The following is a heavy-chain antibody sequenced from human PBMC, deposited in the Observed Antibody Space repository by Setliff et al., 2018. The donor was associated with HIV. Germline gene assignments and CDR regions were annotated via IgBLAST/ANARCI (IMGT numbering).Heavy chain of an antibody. CDR1: GASISSQY. CDR3: ARDPPGYGDFNDY. CDR2: VYSSGNT. V-gene: IGHV4-4*07. Sequence: SETLSLTCIFSGASISSQYWSWIRQPAGKGLEWIGRVYSSGNTNYNPSFKSRVTMSVDTSKNQFSLNLNSVTAADTAVYYCARDPPGYGDFNDYWGQGTLVTVSS. J-gene: IGHJ4*02. D-gene: IGHD4-17*01.